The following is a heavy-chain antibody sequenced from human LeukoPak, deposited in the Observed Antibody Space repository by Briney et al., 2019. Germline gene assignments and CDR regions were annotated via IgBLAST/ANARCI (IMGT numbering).Heavy chain of an antibody. CDR3: ARLTSSWSFDY. Sequence: PGESLKISCKGSGYXFTTYWICWVRQMPGKGLEWMGIIYPGDSDTRYSPSFQGQVTISADKSITTAYLQWSSLKASDTAMYYCARLTSSWSFDYWGQGTLVTVSP. CDR1: GYXFTTYW. J-gene: IGHJ4*02. D-gene: IGHD6-13*01. CDR2: IYPGDSDT. V-gene: IGHV5-51*01.